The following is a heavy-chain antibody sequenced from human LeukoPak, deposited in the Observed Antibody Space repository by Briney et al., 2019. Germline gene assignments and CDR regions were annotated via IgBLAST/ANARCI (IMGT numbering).Heavy chain of an antibody. D-gene: IGHD5-24*01. V-gene: IGHV1-8*01. J-gene: IGHJ4*02. CDR3: ARDGDGYNMEAPTV. CDR2: MNPNSGNT. Sequence: GASVKVSCKASGYTFTSYDINWVRQATGQGLEWMGWMNPNSGNTGYAQKFQGRVTMTRDTSTSTVYMDLRSLRSEDTAVYYCARDGDGYNMEAPTVWGQGTPVTVSS. CDR1: GYTFTSYD.